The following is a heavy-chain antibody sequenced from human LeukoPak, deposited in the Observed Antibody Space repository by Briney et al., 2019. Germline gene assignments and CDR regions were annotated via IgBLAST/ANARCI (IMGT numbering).Heavy chain of an antibody. CDR3: AKDQSPYYDFWSGYYGMDV. D-gene: IGHD3-3*01. CDR2: ISYDGSNK. J-gene: IGHJ6*02. V-gene: IGHV3-30-3*01. CDR1: GFTFSSYA. Sequence: QPGGSLRLSCAASGFTFSSYAMHWVRQAPGKGLEWVAVISYDGSNKYYADSVKGRFTISRDNSKNTLYLQMNSLRAEDTAVYYCAKDQSPYYDFWSGYYGMDVWGQGTTVTVSS.